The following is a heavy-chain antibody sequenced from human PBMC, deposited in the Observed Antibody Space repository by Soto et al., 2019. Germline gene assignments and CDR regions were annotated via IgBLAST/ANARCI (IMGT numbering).Heavy chain of an antibody. Sequence: VQLVQSGAELTKPGASVKVSCKASGYTFTSYGISWVRQAPGQGLQWMGCISAYNGNTNYAQKLQGRVTTTTDTSTSTAYMALRSLRSDDTALYYCARTLQTGSKGGIDYWDQGTLVTVSS. V-gene: IGHV1-18*01. CDR2: ISAYNGNT. CDR1: GYTFTSYG. J-gene: IGHJ4*02. D-gene: IGHD1-1*01. CDR3: ARTLQTGSKGGIDY.